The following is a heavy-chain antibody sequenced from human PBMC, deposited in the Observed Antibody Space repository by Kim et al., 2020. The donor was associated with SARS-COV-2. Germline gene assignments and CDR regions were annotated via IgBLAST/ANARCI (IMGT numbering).Heavy chain of an antibody. Sequence: FTISRDNSKNTLYLQMNSLRAEDTAVYYCAKGQDVLRFLEWSSPNWYFDLWGRGTLVTVSS. J-gene: IGHJ2*01. CDR3: AKGQDVLRFLEWSSPNWYFDL. D-gene: IGHD3-3*01. V-gene: IGHV3-23*01.